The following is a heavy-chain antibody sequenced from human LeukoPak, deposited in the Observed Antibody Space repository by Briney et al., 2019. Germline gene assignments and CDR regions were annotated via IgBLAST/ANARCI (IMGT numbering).Heavy chain of an antibody. V-gene: IGHV4-59*12. CDR3: ARGPYSSLGDWFDP. D-gene: IGHD6-19*01. CDR2: IYYSGST. J-gene: IGHJ5*02. Sequence: SETLSLTYTVSGGSISSYYWSWIRQPPGKGLEWIGYIYYSGSTNYNPSLKSRVTISVDTSKNQFSLKLSSVTAADTAVYYCARGPYSSLGDWFDPWGQGTLVTVSS. CDR1: GGSISSYY.